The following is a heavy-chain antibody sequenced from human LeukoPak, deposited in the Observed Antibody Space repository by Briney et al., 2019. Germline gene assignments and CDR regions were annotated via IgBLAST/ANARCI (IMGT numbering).Heavy chain of an antibody. CDR2: FDPEDGET. CDR3: ATVEGVAGAINHYYYYGMDV. D-gene: IGHD6-19*01. J-gene: IGHJ6*02. Sequence: ASVKVSCKVSGYALTELSMHWVRQASGKGLEWMGGFDPEDGETIYAQKFQGRVTMTEDTSTDTAYMELSSLRSEDTAVYYCATVEGVAGAINHYYYYGMDVWGQGTTVTVSS. V-gene: IGHV1-24*01. CDR1: GYALTELS.